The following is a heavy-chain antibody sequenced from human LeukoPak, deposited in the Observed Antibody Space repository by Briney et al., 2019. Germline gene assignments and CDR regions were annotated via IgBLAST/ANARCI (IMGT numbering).Heavy chain of an antibody. V-gene: IGHV3-33*01. CDR3: ARARHYYDSSGSLKY. CDR2: IWYDGSNK. J-gene: IGHJ4*02. Sequence: GGSLRLSCAASGFTFSSYGMHWVRQAPGKGLEWVAVIWYDGSNKYYADFVKGRFTISRDNSKNTLYLQMNSLRAEDTAVYYCARARHYYDSSGSLKYWGQGTLVTVSS. D-gene: IGHD3-22*01. CDR1: GFTFSSYG.